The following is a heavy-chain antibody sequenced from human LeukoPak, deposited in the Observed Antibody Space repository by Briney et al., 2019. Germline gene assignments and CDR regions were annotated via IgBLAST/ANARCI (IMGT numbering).Heavy chain of an antibody. J-gene: IGHJ4*02. V-gene: IGHV3-23*01. CDR2: LSKSDT. CDR3: AVPETLLY. CDR1: GFALSSNA. Sequence: GGSLRLSCAASGFALSSNAMSWVRQAPGKGPEWVSALSKSDTYYADSVRGRFTISKDISTNTLFLQMNRLRAEDTAVYYCAVPETLLYWGQGTLVTVSS.